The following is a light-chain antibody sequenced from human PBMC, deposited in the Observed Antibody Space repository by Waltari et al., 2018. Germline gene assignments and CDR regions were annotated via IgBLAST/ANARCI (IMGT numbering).Light chain of an antibody. CDR3: QQYGSSVLYT. CDR2: GAS. J-gene: IGKJ2*01. Sequence: VLTQSPGTLSLSPGERATLSCRASQSLTKRYLAWYQQKPGQAPRLLIYGASSRAAGIADKFIGSGSGTDFTLTISRLEPEDFAVYYCQQYGSSVLYTFGQGTKLEIK. CDR1: QSLTKRY. V-gene: IGKV3-20*01.